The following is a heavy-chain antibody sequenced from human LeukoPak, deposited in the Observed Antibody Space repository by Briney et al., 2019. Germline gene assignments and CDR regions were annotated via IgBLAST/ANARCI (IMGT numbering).Heavy chain of an antibody. CDR1: GFTVSSNY. Sequence: GGSLRLPCAASGFTVSSNYMSWVRQAPGKGLEWVSVIYSGGSTYYADSVKGRFTISRDNSKNTLYLQMNSLRAEDTAVYYCARVPYYYGSGSSDYWGQGTLVTVSS. CDR2: IYSGGST. V-gene: IGHV3-66*01. J-gene: IGHJ4*02. CDR3: ARVPYYYGSGSSDY. D-gene: IGHD3-10*01.